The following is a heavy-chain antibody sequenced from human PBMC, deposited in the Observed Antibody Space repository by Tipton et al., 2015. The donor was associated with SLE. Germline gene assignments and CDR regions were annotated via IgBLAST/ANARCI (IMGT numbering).Heavy chain of an antibody. CDR2: IQQDGSEE. Sequence: TNTIYYWGWVRQAPGKGLEWVAHIQQDGSEEYYVDSVKGRFSVSRDNAKNSLYLQMNSLRVEDTAVYYCAREYHGRFYVNGAFDIWGQGTMVTVSS. V-gene: IGHV3-7*01. D-gene: IGHD1-26*01. CDR1: TNTIYY. J-gene: IGHJ3*02. CDR3: AREYHGRFYVNGAFDI.